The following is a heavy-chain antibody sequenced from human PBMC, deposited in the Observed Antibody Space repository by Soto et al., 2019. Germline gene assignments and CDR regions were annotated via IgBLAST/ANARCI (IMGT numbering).Heavy chain of an antibody. CDR2: IYYSGST. V-gene: IGHV4-59*01. D-gene: IGHD2-15*01. Sequence: SETLSLTCTVSGGSISSYYWSWTRQPPGKGLEWIGYIYYSGSTNYNPSLKSRVTISVDTSKNQFSLKLSSVTAADTAVYYCEVGEASWTTARGWGQGTLVTVSS. J-gene: IGHJ4*02. CDR1: GGSISSYY. CDR3: EVGEASWTTARG.